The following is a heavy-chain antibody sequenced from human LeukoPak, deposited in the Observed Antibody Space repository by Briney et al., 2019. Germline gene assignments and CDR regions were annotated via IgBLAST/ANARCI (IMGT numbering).Heavy chain of an antibody. CDR3: ARTPMVRGVTQGYYYYYGMDV. CDR2: INSDGSST. Sequence: GGSLRLSCAASGFTFSSYWMHWVRQAPGKGLVWVSRINSDGSSTSCADSVKGRFTISRDNAKNTLYLQMNSLRAEDTAVYYCARTPMVRGVTQGYYYYYGMDVWGQGTTVTVSS. V-gene: IGHV3-74*01. D-gene: IGHD3-10*01. CDR1: GFTFSSYW. J-gene: IGHJ6*02.